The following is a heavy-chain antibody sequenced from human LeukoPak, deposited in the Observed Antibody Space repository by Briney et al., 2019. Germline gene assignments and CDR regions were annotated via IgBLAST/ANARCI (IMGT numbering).Heavy chain of an antibody. D-gene: IGHD1-26*01. Sequence: PVGSLRLSCAASGLPFSSYLMHWVRQAPGEGLGWGSVIIPDVSSTTYADSVRGRFTISRENAKNTLCLQMNSLRAEDTAIYYSVRLGGNYEYWGQGTLVTVSS. CDR2: IIPDVSST. J-gene: IGHJ4*02. CDR3: VRLGGNYEY. CDR1: GLPFSSYL. V-gene: IGHV3-74*01.